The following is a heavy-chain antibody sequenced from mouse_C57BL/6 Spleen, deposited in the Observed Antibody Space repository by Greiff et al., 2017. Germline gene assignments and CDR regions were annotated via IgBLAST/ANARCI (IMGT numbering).Heavy chain of an antibody. D-gene: IGHD1-1*01. Sequence: QVQLQQPGAELVRPGTSVKLSCKASGYTFTSYWMHWVKQRPGQGLEWIGVIDPSDSYTNYNQKFKGKATLTVDTSSSTAYMQLSSLTSEDSAVYYCARPLYYYGSSSYWYFDVWGTGTTVTVSS. CDR2: IDPSDSYT. V-gene: IGHV1-59*01. CDR1: GYTFTSYW. J-gene: IGHJ1*03. CDR3: ARPLYYYGSSSYWYFDV.